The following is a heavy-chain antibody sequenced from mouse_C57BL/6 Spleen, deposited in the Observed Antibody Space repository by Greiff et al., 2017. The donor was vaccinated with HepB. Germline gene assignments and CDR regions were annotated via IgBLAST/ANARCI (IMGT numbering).Heavy chain of an antibody. CDR3: ARSSIYYDYDGYFDV. Sequence: VKLQQPGAELVRPGSSVKLSCKASGYTFTSYWMHWVKQRPIQGLEWIGNIDPSDSETHYNQKFKDKATLTVDKSSSTAYMQLSSLTSEDSAVYYCARSSIYYDYDGYFDVWGTGTTVTVSS. CDR2: IDPSDSET. D-gene: IGHD2-4*01. CDR1: GYTFTSYW. J-gene: IGHJ1*03. V-gene: IGHV1-52*01.